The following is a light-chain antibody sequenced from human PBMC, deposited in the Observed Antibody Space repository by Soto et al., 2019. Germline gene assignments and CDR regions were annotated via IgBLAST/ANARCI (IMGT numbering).Light chain of an antibody. CDR2: WAS. Sequence: DIVMTQSPDSLAGSLGERATINCKSSQSVLYSSNNKNYLAWYQQKPGQPPKLLIYWASTRESGVPDRFSGSGSGTDFTLIISSLQAEDVAVYYCQQYYSTPLTFGPGTKVDIK. CDR1: QSVLYSSNNKNY. V-gene: IGKV4-1*01. CDR3: QQYYSTPLT. J-gene: IGKJ3*01.